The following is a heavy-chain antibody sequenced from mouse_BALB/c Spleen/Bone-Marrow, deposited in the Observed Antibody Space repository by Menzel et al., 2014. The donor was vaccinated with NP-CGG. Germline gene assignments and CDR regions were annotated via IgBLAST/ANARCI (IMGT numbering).Heavy chain of an antibody. CDR3: ARDRGLTYFDY. CDR2: IRNKANGYTT. D-gene: IGHD2-4*01. Sequence: EVKLMESGGGLVQPGSSLRLSCTTSGFTFTDYYMSWVRQPPGKALEWLGFIRNKANGYTTEYSASVKGRFTISRDNSQSILYLQMNTLRAEDSATYYCARDRGLTYFDYWGQGTTLTVSS. J-gene: IGHJ2*01. V-gene: IGHV7-3*02. CDR1: GFTFTDYY.